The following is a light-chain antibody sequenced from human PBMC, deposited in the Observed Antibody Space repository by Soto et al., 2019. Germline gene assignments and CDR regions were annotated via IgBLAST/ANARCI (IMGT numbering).Light chain of an antibody. Sequence: QLVLTQSPSASASLGASVKITCTLSSGHISYAIAWHQQQPEKGPRYLMKIKIDGSHIKGDGIPDRFSGSSSGAERYLTISSLQSEDEDDYYCQTWGTAIFYVFGPGTKLTVL. V-gene: IGLV4-69*01. J-gene: IGLJ1*01. CDR1: SGHISYA. CDR2: IKIDGSH. CDR3: QTWGTAIFYV.